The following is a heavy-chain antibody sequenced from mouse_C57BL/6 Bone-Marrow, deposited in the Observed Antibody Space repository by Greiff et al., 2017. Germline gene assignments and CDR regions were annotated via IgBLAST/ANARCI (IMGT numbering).Heavy chain of an antibody. J-gene: IGHJ1*03. Sequence: LVESGAELVRPGASVKLSCKASGYTFTDYYINWVKQRPGPGLEWIARIYPGSGNTYYNEKFKGKATLTAEKSSSTAYMQLSSLTSADSAVYFCARWDYYYGSSYHWYFDVWGTGTTVTVSS. CDR2: IYPGSGNT. CDR3: ARWDYYYGSSYHWYFDV. CDR1: GYTFTDYY. D-gene: IGHD1-1*01. V-gene: IGHV1-76*01.